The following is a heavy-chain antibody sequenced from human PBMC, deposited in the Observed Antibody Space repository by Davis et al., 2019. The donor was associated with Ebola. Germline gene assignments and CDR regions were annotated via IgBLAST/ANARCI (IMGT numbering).Heavy chain of an antibody. CDR1: GGSFSGYY. CDR2: IYYSGST. V-gene: IGHV4-59*01. D-gene: IGHD1-20*01. J-gene: IGHJ4*02. Sequence: MPSETLSLTCAVYGGSFSGYYWSWIRQPPGKGLEWIGYIYYSGSTNYNPSLKSRVTISVDTSKNQFSLKLSSVTAADTAVYYCAREGRYNWNDATFDYWGQGTLVTVSS. CDR3: AREGRYNWNDATFDY.